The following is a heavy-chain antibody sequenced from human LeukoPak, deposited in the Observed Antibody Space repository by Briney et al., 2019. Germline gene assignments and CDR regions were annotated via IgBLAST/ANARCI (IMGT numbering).Heavy chain of an antibody. D-gene: IGHD2-8*02. J-gene: IGHJ4*02. CDR2: INTSGGGT. CDR3: AREESGGYFDY. V-gene: IGHV1-46*01. Sequence: ASVKVSCKASGYTFTTRYYMHWVRQAPGQGLEWIGIINTSGGGTNYAQKFQGRVTMTRDTSTSTVYMELGSLTSEGTAVYYCAREESGGYFDYWGQGTLVTVSS. CDR1: GYTFTTRYY.